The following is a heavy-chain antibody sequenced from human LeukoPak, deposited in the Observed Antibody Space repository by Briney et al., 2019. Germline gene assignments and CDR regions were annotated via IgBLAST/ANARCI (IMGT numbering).Heavy chain of an antibody. CDR1: GFTFCSYG. Sequence: GGSLRLSCAASGFTFCSYGMHWVRQAPGKGLEWVAVISYDGSNKYYADPVKGRFTISRDNSKNTLYLQMNSLRAEDTAVYYCAKDLDYGGNSGFDPWGQGTLVTVSS. J-gene: IGHJ5*02. D-gene: IGHD4-23*01. CDR2: ISYDGSNK. V-gene: IGHV3-30*18. CDR3: AKDLDYGGNSGFDP.